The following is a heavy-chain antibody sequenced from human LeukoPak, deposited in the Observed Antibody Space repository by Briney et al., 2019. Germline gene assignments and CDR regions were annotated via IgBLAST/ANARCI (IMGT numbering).Heavy chain of an antibody. CDR1: GYIFSSHA. Sequence: ASVKVSCKASGYIFSSHALHWVRQAPGQRLEWMGWITAGNGNTKYSQKFQGRVTITRDTSASTAYLELSSLRSEDTAVYYCARIYSVYDIQDSWGHGTLVTVSS. V-gene: IGHV1-3*01. J-gene: IGHJ5*01. D-gene: IGHD5/OR15-5a*01. CDR2: ITAGNGNT. CDR3: ARIYSVYDIQDS.